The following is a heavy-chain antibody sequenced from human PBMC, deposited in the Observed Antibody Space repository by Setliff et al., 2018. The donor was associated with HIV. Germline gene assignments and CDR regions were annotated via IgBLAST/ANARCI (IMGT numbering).Heavy chain of an antibody. CDR1: GYTFTGYY. Sequence: ASVKVSCKASGYTFTGYYMHWVRQAPGQGLEWMGWINPNSGGTNYAQKFQGRVTMTRDTSISTAYMELSRLRSDDTAIYYCARSPLYGSSDYHIESWGQGTPVTVSS. CDR3: ARSPLYGSSDYHIES. CDR2: INPNSGGT. J-gene: IGHJ4*02. D-gene: IGHD6-19*01. V-gene: IGHV1-2*02.